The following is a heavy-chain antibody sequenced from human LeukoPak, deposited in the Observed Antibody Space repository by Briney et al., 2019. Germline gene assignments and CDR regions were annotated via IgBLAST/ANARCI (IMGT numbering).Heavy chain of an antibody. CDR3: ARHPITPTWVVWFDP. Sequence: SETLSLTCTVSGSSISSSSYYWGWIRQPPGKGLEWIGSIYSSGSTYYNPSLKSRVTISVDTSKNQFSLKLSSVTAADTAVYYCARHPITPTWVVWFDPWGQGTLVTVSP. CDR2: IYSSGST. D-gene: IGHD1-14*01. CDR1: GSSISSSSYY. J-gene: IGHJ5*02. V-gene: IGHV4-39*01.